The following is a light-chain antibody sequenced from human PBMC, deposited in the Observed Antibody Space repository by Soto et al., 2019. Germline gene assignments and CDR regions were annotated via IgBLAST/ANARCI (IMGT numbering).Light chain of an antibody. J-gene: IGKJ4*01. Sequence: DIQMTQSPSTLSASVGDRVTITCRASQSISSWLAWYQQKPGKAPKLLIYKASSLESGVPSRFSGSGSGTEFTLTISSLQPDDFATYYCQQYNSYWLTFGGGIKVEIK. CDR3: QQYNSYWLT. CDR2: KAS. CDR1: QSISSW. V-gene: IGKV1-5*03.